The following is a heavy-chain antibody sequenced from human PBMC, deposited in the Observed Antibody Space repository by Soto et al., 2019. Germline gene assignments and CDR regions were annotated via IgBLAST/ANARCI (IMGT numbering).Heavy chain of an antibody. CDR1: GYTFIALY. CDR2: VNPNTGLT. D-gene: IGHD3-9*01. CDR3: TTLSIDP. J-gene: IGHJ5*02. V-gene: IGHV1-2*02. Sequence: AASVKVYCKASGYTFIALYMNWVRQAPGQGLEWMGWVNPNTGLTKYAQKFQGRVIMTRDTSINTAYMELSGLTSDDTAVYYCTTLSIDPWCQGPLGTVSS.